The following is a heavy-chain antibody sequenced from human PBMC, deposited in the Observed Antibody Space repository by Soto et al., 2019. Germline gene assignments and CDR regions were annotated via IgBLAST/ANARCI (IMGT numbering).Heavy chain of an antibody. CDR2: ISNDGSNK. V-gene: IGHV3-30-3*01. CDR1: GFTFSSYA. J-gene: IGHJ6*02. Sequence: QVQLVESGGGVVQPGRSLRLSCAASGFTFSSYAMHWVRQAPGKGLEWVAVISNDGSNKYYADSVKGRFTISRDNSKNTLYLQMNSLRAEDTAVYYCARDSRYCSGGSCYSGHYYYYGMDVWGQGTTVTVSS. D-gene: IGHD2-15*01. CDR3: ARDSRYCSGGSCYSGHYYYYGMDV.